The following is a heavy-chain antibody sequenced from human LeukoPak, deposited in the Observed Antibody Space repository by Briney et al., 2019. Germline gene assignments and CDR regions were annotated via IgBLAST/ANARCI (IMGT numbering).Heavy chain of an antibody. CDR3: AKDRVDTAMVVQGSDY. V-gene: IGHV3-23*01. CDR2: ISGSGGST. J-gene: IGHJ4*02. CDR1: GFTFSSYA. D-gene: IGHD5-18*01. Sequence: GGSLRLSCAASGFTFSSYAMSWVRQAPGKGLEWVSAISGSGGSTYYADSVKGRFTISRDNSKNTLYLQMNSLRAEDTAVYYCAKDRVDTAMVVQGSDYWGQGTLVTVSS.